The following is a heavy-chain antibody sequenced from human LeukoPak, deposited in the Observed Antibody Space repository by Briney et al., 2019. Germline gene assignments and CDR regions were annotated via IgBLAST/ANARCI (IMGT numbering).Heavy chain of an antibody. CDR1: GFTFSSYW. J-gene: IGHJ3*02. Sequence: GGSLRLSCAASGFTFSSYWMSWVRQAPGKGLEWVANIRQDGSEKYYVDSVKGRFTISRDNAKNSLYLQMNSLRAEDTAVYYCARDRIWFELAAFDIWGQGTMVTVSS. V-gene: IGHV3-7*01. D-gene: IGHD3-10*01. CDR3: ARDRIWFELAAFDI. CDR2: IRQDGSEK.